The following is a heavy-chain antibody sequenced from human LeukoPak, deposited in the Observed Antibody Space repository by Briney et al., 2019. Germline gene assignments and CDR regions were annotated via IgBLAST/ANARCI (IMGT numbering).Heavy chain of an antibody. CDR3: ARVASGYDVFDI. Sequence: KPSETLSLTCTVSGGSISSGSYYWSWIRQPPGKGREWIGYIYYSGSTNYNPSLKSRVTISVDTSKNQFSLKLSSVTAADTAVFYCARVASGYDVFDIWGQGTMVTVSS. D-gene: IGHD3-3*01. J-gene: IGHJ3*02. CDR2: IYYSGST. CDR1: GGSISSGSYY. V-gene: IGHV4-61*01.